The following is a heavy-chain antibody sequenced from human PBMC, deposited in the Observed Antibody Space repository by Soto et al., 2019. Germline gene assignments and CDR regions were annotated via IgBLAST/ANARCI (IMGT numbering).Heavy chain of an antibody. D-gene: IGHD3-22*01. V-gene: IGHV4-30-2*01. Sequence: QLQLQESGSGLVRPSETLSLTCAVSGGSISSAPYSWSWLRQPPGKGLEWIGYIYHNENTHYNPSLRSRVTISGDRAKNQFSLEMTSVTAADTAVYYCARYIDSSGQFYFWGRGILVTVSS. J-gene: IGHJ4*02. CDR3: ARYIDSSGQFYF. CDR2: IYHNENT. CDR1: GGSISSAPYS.